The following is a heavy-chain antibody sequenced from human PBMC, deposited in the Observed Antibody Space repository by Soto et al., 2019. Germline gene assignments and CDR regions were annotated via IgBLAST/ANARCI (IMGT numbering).Heavy chain of an antibody. Sequence: QVHLQESGPGQVRPSQTLSLSCSVSGGSISRGAYFWTWIRQFPGKGREGIAYISYTGATYYNPSLKSRVTILADTSKNQFSLKLNSVTSAATAVYYCARGGPVSVSPAWQLLGYFDYWGQGTLVTVSS. V-gene: IGHV4-31*03. CDR3: ARGGPVSVSPAWQLLGYFDY. D-gene: IGHD2-15*01. CDR1: GGSISRGAYF. J-gene: IGHJ4*02. CDR2: ISYTGAT.